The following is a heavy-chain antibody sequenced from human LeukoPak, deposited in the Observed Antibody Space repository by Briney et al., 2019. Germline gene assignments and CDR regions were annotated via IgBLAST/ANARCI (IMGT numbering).Heavy chain of an antibody. CDR1: GFTFSKYW. D-gene: IGHD6-19*01. CDR2: INTDGTVT. J-gene: IGHJ4*02. Sequence: QSGGSLRLSCAAPGFTFSKYWMLWVRHAPGKGLESVSRINTDGTVTTYADSVKGRFTVSRDNADNTMFLQMNSVRDEDTAVYYCATKQWLAPPPDSWGQGTPVTVSS. V-gene: IGHV3-74*01. CDR3: ATKQWLAPPPDS.